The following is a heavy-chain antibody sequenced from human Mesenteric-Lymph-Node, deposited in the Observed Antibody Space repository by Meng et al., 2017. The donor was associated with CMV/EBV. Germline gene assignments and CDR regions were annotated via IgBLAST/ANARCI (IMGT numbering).Heavy chain of an antibody. CDR2: MSYDGTKK. V-gene: IGHV3-30-3*01. J-gene: IGHJ4*02. Sequence: GESLKISCAASGFTLSSYAVHWVRQAPGKGLEWVAVMSYDGTKKYYADSVKGRFTIARDTSKNTLYLQMNSLRAEDTAVYYCARGDSRGYYIYWGQGTLVTVSS. CDR1: GFTLSSYA. D-gene: IGHD3-22*01. CDR3: ARGDSRGYYIY.